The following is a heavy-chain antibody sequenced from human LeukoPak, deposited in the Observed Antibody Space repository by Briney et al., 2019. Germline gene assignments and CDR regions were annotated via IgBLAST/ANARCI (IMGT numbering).Heavy chain of an antibody. J-gene: IGHJ4*02. CDR1: GGSISSYY. V-gene: IGHV4-59*01. D-gene: IGHD3-10*01. CDR2: IYYSGST. Sequence: PSETLSLTCTVSGGSISSYYWSWIRQPPGKGLEWIGYIYYSGSTNYNPSLKSRVTISVDTSKNQFSPKLSSVTAADTAVYYCARSPRFGEFGYWGQGTLVTVSS. CDR3: ARSPRFGEFGY.